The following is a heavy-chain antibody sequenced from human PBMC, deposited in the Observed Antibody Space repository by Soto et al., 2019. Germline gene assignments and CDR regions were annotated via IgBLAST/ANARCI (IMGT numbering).Heavy chain of an antibody. CDR2: IYYSGST. D-gene: IGHD6-19*01. J-gene: IGHJ4*02. CDR3: ARGAVAGTTDY. CDR1: GGSISSYY. V-gene: IGHV4-59*01. Sequence: PSETLSLTCTVSGGSISSYYWSWIRQPPGKGLEWIGYIYYSGSTNYNPSLKSRVTISVDTSKNQFSLKLSSVTAADTAVYYCARGAVAGTTDYWGQGTLVTVSS.